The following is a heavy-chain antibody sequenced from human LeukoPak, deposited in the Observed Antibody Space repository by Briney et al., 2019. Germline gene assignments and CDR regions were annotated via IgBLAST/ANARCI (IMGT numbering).Heavy chain of an antibody. D-gene: IGHD3-10*01. CDR1: GFTSSSYS. Sequence: GGSLRLSCAASGFTSSSYSMSWVRQAPGKGLEWVSAISGSGGSTYYADSAKGRFTISRDNSKNTLYLQMNSLRAEDTAVYYCAKDQGFGELFDYWGQGTLVTVSS. J-gene: IGHJ4*02. CDR3: AKDQGFGELFDY. CDR2: ISGSGGST. V-gene: IGHV3-23*01.